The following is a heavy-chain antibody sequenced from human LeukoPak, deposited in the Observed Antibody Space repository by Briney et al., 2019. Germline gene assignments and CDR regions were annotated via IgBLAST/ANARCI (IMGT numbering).Heavy chain of an antibody. V-gene: IGHV3-7*03. CDR3: ARGGGLDV. D-gene: IGHD3-16*01. CDR1: GFTFSSYW. CDR2: LNHNGNVN. Sequence: GGSLRLSCAASGFTFSSYWMNWARQAPGKGLEWVASLNHNGNVNYYVDSVKGRFTIPRDNAKNSLYLQMSNLRAEDTAVYFCARGGGLDVWGQGATVTVSS. J-gene: IGHJ6*02.